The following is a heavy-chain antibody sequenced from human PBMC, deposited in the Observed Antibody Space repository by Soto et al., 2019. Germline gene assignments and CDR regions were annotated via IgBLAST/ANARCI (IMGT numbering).Heavy chain of an antibody. V-gene: IGHV3-21*03. CDR3: ARSESIRHSFDY. CDR2: ISSNSAYI. J-gene: IGHJ4*02. CDR1: GFAFSSYS. Sequence: SLRLSCAASGFAFSSYSMSWVRQAPGKGLEWVSSISSNSAYIYYADSVKGRFTISRDNAKNSLYLQMNSLRAEDTAVYYCARSESIRHSFDYWGQGTLVTVSS.